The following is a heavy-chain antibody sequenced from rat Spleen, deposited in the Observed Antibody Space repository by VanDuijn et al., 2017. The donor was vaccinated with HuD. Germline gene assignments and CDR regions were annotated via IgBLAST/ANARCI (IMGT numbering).Heavy chain of an antibody. V-gene: IGHV5-62*01. CDR3: ARQEDYSGLAY. D-gene: IGHD1-1*01. J-gene: IGHJ2*01. CDR1: GFTFSSYG. Sequence: VQLVESGGGLVQPGKSLKLSCSASGFTFSSYGMHWIRQAPGKGLDWVEYISRSSGTVYADAVKGRFTISRDNAKNTLYLQLNSLKSEDTAIYYCARQEDYSGLAYWGQGFMVTVSS. CDR2: ISRSSGT.